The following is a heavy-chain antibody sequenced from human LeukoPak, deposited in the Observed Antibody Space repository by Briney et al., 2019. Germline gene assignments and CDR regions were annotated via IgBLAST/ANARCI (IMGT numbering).Heavy chain of an antibody. CDR1: GFTFSDYY. J-gene: IGHJ3*02. CDR2: ISSSGSTI. Sequence: PGGSLGLSCAASGFTFSDYYMSWIRQAPGKGLEWVSYISSSGSTIYYADSVKGRFTISRDNAKNSLYLQMNSLRAEDTAVYYCARNWAYCSSTSCYHDDAFDIWGQGTMVTVSS. CDR3: ARNWAYCSSTSCYHDDAFDI. V-gene: IGHV3-11*01. D-gene: IGHD2-2*01.